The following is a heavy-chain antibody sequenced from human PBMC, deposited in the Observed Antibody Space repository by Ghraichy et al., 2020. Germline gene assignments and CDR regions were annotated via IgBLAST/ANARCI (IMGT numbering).Heavy chain of an antibody. D-gene: IGHD2/OR15-2a*01. J-gene: IGHJ4*02. V-gene: IGHV4-59*08. CDR2: IYYSGGT. Sequence: SQTLSLTCTVSGGSINYYYWSWIRQPPGKGLEWIGYIYYSGGTNYNPSLKSRVTMSLDTSKNQFSLKLTSVTAADTALYYCARHENIGGSLYHFDYWGQGTLVTVSS. CDR3: ARHENIGGSLYHFDY. CDR1: GGSINYYY.